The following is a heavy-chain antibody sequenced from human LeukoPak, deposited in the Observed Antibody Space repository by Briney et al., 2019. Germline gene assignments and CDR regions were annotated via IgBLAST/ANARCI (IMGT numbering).Heavy chain of an antibody. D-gene: IGHD1-26*01. CDR2: ISSSGSNT. V-gene: IGHV3-23*01. CDR1: GFTFSGAA. J-gene: IGHJ4*02. Sequence: GGSLRLSCAVSGFTFSGAAMSWVRQAPGKGLEWVSLISSSGSNTYYADSVKGRFTISRDDSKNTLCLQMNSLRAEDTAVYYCAKGGKWDVTPFDYWGQGTLVTVSS. CDR3: AKGGKWDVTPFDY.